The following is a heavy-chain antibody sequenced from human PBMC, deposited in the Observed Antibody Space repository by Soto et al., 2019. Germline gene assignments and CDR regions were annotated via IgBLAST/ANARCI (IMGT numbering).Heavy chain of an antibody. D-gene: IGHD6-13*01. CDR2: ISYSGST. Sequence: SETLSLTCSVSGGSISSGDYYWTWIRQPPGKGLEWIGYISYSGSTFYSPSLKRRVAISVDRSKNQFSLKLSSVTAADTAVYYCARGQAAAPAMDVWGQGTTVTVSS. V-gene: IGHV4-30-4*01. J-gene: IGHJ6*02. CDR3: ARGQAAAPAMDV. CDR1: GGSISSGDYY.